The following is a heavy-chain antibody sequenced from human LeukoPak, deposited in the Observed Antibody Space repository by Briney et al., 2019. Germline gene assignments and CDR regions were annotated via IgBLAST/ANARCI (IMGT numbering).Heavy chain of an antibody. CDR1: GFTFSSYA. D-gene: IGHD2-15*01. CDR2: ISGSGGST. J-gene: IGHJ4*02. Sequence: GGSLRLSCAASGFTFSSYAMSWVRQAPGKGLEWVSAISGSGGSTYYADSVKGRFTISRDNSKNTLYLQMNSLSAEDTAVYYCAKDPGYCSGGSCYYFDYWGQGTLVTVSS. CDR3: AKDPGYCSGGSCYYFDY. V-gene: IGHV3-23*01.